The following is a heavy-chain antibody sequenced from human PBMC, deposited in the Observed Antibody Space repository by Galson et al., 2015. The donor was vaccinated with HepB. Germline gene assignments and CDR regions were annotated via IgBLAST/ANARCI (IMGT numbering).Heavy chain of an antibody. V-gene: IGHV2-5*01. CDR2: IYRNDDK. J-gene: IGHJ4*02. CDR1: KFSLRTSGVG. Sequence: PALVKPTQTLTLTCSFSKFSLRTSGVGVGWIRQPPGKALEWLALIYRNDDKRYRPSLKSRLTITQDASKNQVVLTMTNMGPVDTATYYCAHSLGLVGPYFDYWGQGILVTVSS. D-gene: IGHD2-8*02. CDR3: AHSLGLVGPYFDY.